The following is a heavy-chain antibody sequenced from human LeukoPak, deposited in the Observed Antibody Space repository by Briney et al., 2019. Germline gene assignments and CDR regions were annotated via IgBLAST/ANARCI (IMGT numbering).Heavy chain of an antibody. CDR3: ARVTGYMTEDYFDY. J-gene: IGHJ4*02. V-gene: IGHV4-34*01. CDR2: VNHSGTT. D-gene: IGHD6-13*01. CDR1: GGSFTDSY. Sequence: SETLSLTCAVYGGSFTDSYWTWIRQTPGKGLEWIGEVNHSGTTNYNPSLKSRVTISVDPSKNQFSLRLSSVTAADTAVYYCARVTGYMTEDYFDYWGQGTLITVSS.